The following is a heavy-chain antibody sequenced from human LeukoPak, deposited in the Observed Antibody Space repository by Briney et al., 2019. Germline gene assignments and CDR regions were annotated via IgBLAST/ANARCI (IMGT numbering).Heavy chain of an antibody. CDR2: ITNDGGGT. V-gene: IGHV3-64*01. D-gene: IGHD3-10*01. CDR3: ARAWIIIDY. J-gene: IGHJ4*02. CDR1: GFTFSNYA. Sequence: GGSLRLSCAASGFTFSNYAMTWVRQAPGKGLEYVSTITNDGGGTYYATSVKGRFTISRDNSKNTLYLQMGSLRPDDMAVYYCARAWIIIDYWGQGTLVTVSS.